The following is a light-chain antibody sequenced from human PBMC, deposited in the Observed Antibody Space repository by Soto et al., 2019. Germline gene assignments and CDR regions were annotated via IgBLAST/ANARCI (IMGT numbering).Light chain of an antibody. Sequence: IVLTQSPGTLSLCPGERATLSCGASQSVTGSYLAWYQQKPGQARRLLIYSASIRATGIPDRFSGSGSGTEFTLTISSLQSEDFAVYYCQQYNNWPPITFGQGTRLEIK. J-gene: IGKJ5*01. V-gene: IGKV3D-15*01. CDR1: QSVTGSY. CDR3: QQYNNWPPIT. CDR2: SAS.